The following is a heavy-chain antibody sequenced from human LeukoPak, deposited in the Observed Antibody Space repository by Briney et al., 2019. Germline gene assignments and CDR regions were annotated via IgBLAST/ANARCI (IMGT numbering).Heavy chain of an antibody. CDR1: GRSISSSSYY. CDR2: IYYSGST. V-gene: IGHV4-39*01. J-gene: IGHJ2*01. D-gene: IGHD6-19*01. Sequence: SETLSLTCTVSGRSISSSSYYWGWIRQPPGKGREWIGSIYYSGSTYYNPSLKSRVTISVDTSKSQFSLKLSSVTAADTAVYYCARHTYSSGWSYWYFDLWGRSTLVTVSS. CDR3: ARHTYSSGWSYWYFDL.